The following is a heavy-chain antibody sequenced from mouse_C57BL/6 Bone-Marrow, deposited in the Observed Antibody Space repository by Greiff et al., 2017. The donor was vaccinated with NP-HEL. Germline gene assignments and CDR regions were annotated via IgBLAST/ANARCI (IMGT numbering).Heavy chain of an antibody. CDR3: ARFAYGSSYWYFDV. J-gene: IGHJ1*03. V-gene: IGHV1-64*01. CDR1: GYTFTSYW. Sequence: VQLQQPGAELVKPGASVKLSCKASGYTFTSYWMHWVKQRPGQGLEWIGMIHPNSGSTNYNEKFKSKATLTVDKSSSTAYMQLSSLTSEDSAVYYCARFAYGSSYWYFDVWGTGTTVTVSS. D-gene: IGHD1-1*01. CDR2: IHPNSGST.